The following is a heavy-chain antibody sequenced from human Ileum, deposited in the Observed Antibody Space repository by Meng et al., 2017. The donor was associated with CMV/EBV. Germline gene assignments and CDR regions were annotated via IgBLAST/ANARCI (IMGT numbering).Heavy chain of an antibody. CDR3: ASSAGGFDY. J-gene: IGHJ4*02. CDR2: INNDGSST. CDR1: GFTFSSYG. D-gene: IGHD3-10*01. V-gene: IGHV3-74*03. Sequence: GGSLRLSCVASGFTFSSYGMHWVRQAPGKGLVWISYINNDGSSTTYADSVKGRFTISRDNAKNTVYLQMNSLRAEETAVYYCASSAGGFDYWGQGALVTVSS.